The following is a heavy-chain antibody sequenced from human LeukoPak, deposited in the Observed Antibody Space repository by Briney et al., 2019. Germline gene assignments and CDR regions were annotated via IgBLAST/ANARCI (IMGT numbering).Heavy chain of an antibody. V-gene: IGHV4-4*07. D-gene: IGHD3-22*01. CDR3: ARALALVGYYYYMDV. CDR1: GDSISDYY. CDR2: IISSGDT. J-gene: IGHJ6*03. Sequence: SETLSLTCTVSGDSISDYYWTWIRQPAGKGLEWIGRIISSGDTNYNPSLTSRLAIPLETSKNQISLRLTSVTAADTAVYYCARALALVGYYYYMDVWGKGTSVPVSS.